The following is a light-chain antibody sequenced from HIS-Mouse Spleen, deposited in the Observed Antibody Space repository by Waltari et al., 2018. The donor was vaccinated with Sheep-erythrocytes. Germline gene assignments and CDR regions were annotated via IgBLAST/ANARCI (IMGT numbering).Light chain of an antibody. CDR1: SSAVGGYNY. CDR3: CSYAGSYNHV. V-gene: IGLV2-11*01. J-gene: IGLJ1*01. CDR2: DVS. Sequence: QSALTQPASVSGSPGQSVTIPCPGTSSAVGGYNYVSWYQQHPGKAPKLMIYDVSKRPSGVPDRFSGSKSGNTASLTISGLQAEDEADYYCCSYAGSYNHVFATGTKVTVL.